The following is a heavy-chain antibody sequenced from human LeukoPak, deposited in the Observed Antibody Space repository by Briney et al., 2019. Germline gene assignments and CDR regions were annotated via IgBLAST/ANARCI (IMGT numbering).Heavy chain of an antibody. J-gene: IGHJ4*02. CDR2: ISDTGRLS. CDR3: AKGYSGYDLHFDY. CDR1: GFTFSSSA. Sequence: PGGSLRLSCAASGFTFSSSAMSWVRQAPGKGLEWVAAISDTGRLSYCADSVNGRFTISRDNSKNTLSLQMNSLRAEDTAVYYCAKGYSGYDLHFDYWGQGTLVTVSS. V-gene: IGHV3-23*01. D-gene: IGHD5-12*01.